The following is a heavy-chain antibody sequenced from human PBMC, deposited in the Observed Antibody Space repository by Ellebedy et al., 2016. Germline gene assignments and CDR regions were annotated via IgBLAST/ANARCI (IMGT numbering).Heavy chain of an antibody. J-gene: IGHJ4*02. Sequence: SETLSLTCTVSGASITSNYWSWIRQSPEKGLEWIGYIYYSGSTNYNPSFKSRVTISIDTSKKRFSLKLSSLTAADTAIYYCARETALGTADFGYWGQGTLVTVSS. CDR1: GASITSNY. D-gene: IGHD5-18*01. CDR2: IYYSGST. CDR3: ARETALGTADFGY. V-gene: IGHV4-59*01.